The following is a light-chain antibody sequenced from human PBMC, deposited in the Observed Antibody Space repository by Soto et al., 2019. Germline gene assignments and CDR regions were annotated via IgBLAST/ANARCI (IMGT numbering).Light chain of an antibody. CDR1: QGIAPY. CDR3: QKYNSAPLT. Sequence: DVQMTQSPSSLSAFVGDRDTITCRASQGIAPYLAWVQQKPGKVPKLLIYATSTLQSGVPSRFSGSGSGTDFTLTISSLQPEDVGTYYCQKYNSAPLTFGGGTKVEIK. J-gene: IGKJ4*01. V-gene: IGKV1-27*01. CDR2: ATS.